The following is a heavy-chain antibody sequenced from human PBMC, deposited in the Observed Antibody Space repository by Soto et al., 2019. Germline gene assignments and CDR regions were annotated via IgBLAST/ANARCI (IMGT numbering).Heavy chain of an antibody. CDR2: ISNSDGST. V-gene: IGHV3-23*01. Sequence: GGSLRLSCTASGFTFSTYAMSWVRQAPGKGLEWVSAISNSDGSTYYADSVQGRFTISRDNYMNTLYLQMNSLRIEDTAVYYCAHPRGFGVFDAYDIWGQGTMVTVS. CDR3: AHPRGFGVFDAYDI. J-gene: IGHJ3*02. D-gene: IGHD3-10*01. CDR1: GFTFSTYA.